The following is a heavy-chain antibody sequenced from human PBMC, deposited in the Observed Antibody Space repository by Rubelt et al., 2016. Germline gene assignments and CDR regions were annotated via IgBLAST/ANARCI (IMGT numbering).Heavy chain of an antibody. Sequence: QVTLRESGPALVKPTQTLTLTCTFSGFSLSTSGMFVSWIRQPPGKALEWLARIDWDDDKYYCTSLKTRLPISQDTSKNQVVLTMTNMDPVDTATYYCARTRTLYWYFDIWGRGTLVTVSS. CDR3: ARTRTLYWYFDI. J-gene: IGHJ2*01. V-gene: IGHV2-70*15. D-gene: IGHD2-2*01. CDR1: GFSLSTSGMF. CDR2: IDWDDDK.